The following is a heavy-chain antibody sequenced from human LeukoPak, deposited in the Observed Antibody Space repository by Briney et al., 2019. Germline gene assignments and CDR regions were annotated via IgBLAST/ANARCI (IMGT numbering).Heavy chain of an antibody. V-gene: IGHV3-7*01. J-gene: IGHJ4*02. Sequence: QTGGSLRLSCTASGFTFSSYAMSWVRQAPGKGLEWVANIKQDGSEKYYVDSVKGRFTISRDNAKNSLYLQMNSLRAEDTAVYYCARDQWGFYWGQGTLVTVSS. CDR3: ARDQWGFY. CDR2: IKQDGSEK. D-gene: IGHD7-27*01. CDR1: GFTFSSYA.